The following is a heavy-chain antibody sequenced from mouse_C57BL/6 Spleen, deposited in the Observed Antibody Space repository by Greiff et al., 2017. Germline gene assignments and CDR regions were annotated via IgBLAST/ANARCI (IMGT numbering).Heavy chain of an antibody. D-gene: IGHD2-2*01. CDR3: AWGYELDY. CDR2: IYPGDGDT. V-gene: IGHV1-82*01. Sequence: VQLQESGPELVKPGASVKISCKASGYAFSSSWMHWVKQRPGKGLEWIGRIYPGDGDTNYNGKFKGKATLTANKSSSTAYMQLSSLTSEDSSVYFCAWGYELDYWGQGTSVTVSA. CDR1: GYAFSSSW. J-gene: IGHJ4*01.